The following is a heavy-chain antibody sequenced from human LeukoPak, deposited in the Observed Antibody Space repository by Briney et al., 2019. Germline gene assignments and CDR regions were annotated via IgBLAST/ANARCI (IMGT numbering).Heavy chain of an antibody. D-gene: IGHD3-3*01. CDR1: GGSFSGYY. Sequence: SETLSLTCAVYGGSFSGYYWSWLRQPPGKGLEWIGEINHSGSTNYNPSLKSRVTISGETSKNQFSLKLSSVTAADTAVYYCARGSVRFVKNWFDPWGQGTLVTVSS. CDR3: ARGSVRFVKNWFDP. J-gene: IGHJ5*02. CDR2: INHSGST. V-gene: IGHV4-34*01.